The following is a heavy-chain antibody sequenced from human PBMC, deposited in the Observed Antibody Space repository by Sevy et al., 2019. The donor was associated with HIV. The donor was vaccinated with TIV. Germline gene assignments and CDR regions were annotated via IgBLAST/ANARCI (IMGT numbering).Heavy chain of an antibody. CDR1: GGSISSGDYY. CDR3: AREGDCISTSCPIDY. J-gene: IGHJ4*02. V-gene: IGHV4-30-4*01. Sequence: SETLSLTCTVSGGSISSGDYYWSWIRQPTGKGLEWIGYIYYSGSTYYNPSLKSRVTISVDTSKNQFSLKLSSVTAADTAVYYCAREGDCISTSCPIDYWGQGTLVTVSS. D-gene: IGHD2-2*01. CDR2: IYYSGST.